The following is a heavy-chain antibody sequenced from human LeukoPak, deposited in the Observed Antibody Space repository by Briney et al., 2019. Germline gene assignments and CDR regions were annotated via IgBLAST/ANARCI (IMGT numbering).Heavy chain of an antibody. CDR3: AKDLAVADTLSLYCYYYGMDV. D-gene: IGHD6-19*01. Sequence: GRSLRLSCAASGFTFSSYGMHWVRQAPGKGLEWVAVISYDGSNKYYADSVKGRFTVSRDNSKNTLYLQMNSLRAEDTAVYYCAKDLAVADTLSLYCYYYGMDVWGKGTTVTVSS. V-gene: IGHV3-30*18. CDR2: ISYDGSNK. CDR1: GFTFSSYG. J-gene: IGHJ6*04.